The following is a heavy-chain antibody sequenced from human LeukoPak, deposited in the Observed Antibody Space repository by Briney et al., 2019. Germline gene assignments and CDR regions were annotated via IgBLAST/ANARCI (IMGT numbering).Heavy chain of an antibody. CDR1: GFTFRSYG. CDR2: ISYDGSNK. J-gene: IGHJ4*02. D-gene: IGHD6-25*01. CDR3: AKGGYANLWYFDY. Sequence: GGSLRLSCAASGFTFRSYGMHWVRQAPGKGLEWVALISYDGSNKYYADSVKGRFTISRDNSKNTLYLQMNSLRAEDTAVYYCAKGGYANLWYFDYWGQGTLVTVSS. V-gene: IGHV3-30*18.